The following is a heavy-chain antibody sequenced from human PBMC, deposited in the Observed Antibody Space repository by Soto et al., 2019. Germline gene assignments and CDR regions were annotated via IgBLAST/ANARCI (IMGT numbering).Heavy chain of an antibody. D-gene: IGHD2-15*01. CDR2: ISSSSSTI. Sequence: EVQLVESGGGLVQPGGSLRLSCAASGFTFSSYSMTWVRQAPGKGLEWVSYISSSSSTIYYADSVKGRFTISRDNAKNSLYLQMNSLRDEDTAVYYCASRYCSGGSCQDDAFDIWGQGTMVTVSS. V-gene: IGHV3-48*02. J-gene: IGHJ3*02. CDR3: ASRYCSGGSCQDDAFDI. CDR1: GFTFSSYS.